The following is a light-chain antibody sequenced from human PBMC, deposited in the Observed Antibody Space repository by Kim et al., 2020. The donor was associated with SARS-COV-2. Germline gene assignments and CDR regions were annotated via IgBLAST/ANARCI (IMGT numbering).Light chain of an antibody. V-gene: IGLV3-21*04. Sequence: APGKTARITCGGNNIGSKSVLWYQQKPGQAPVLVIYYDSDRPSGIPERFSGSSSGNTATLTISRVEAGDEADYYCQVWDSSSDHWVFGGGTKLTVL. CDR1: NIGSKS. CDR3: QVWDSSSDHWV. CDR2: YDS. J-gene: IGLJ3*02.